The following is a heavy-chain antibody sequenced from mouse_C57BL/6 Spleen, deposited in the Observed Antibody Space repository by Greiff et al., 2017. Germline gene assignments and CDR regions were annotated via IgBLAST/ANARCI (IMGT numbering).Heavy chain of an antibody. CDR2: IYPGSGST. D-gene: IGHD1-1*01. V-gene: IGHV1-55*01. CDR1: GYTFTSYW. CDR3: ARRLRGLDAMDY. J-gene: IGHJ4*01. Sequence: QVQLQQPGAELVKPGASVKMSCKASGYTFTSYWITWVKQRPGQGLEWIGDIYPGSGSTNYNEKFKSKATLTVDTSSSTAYMQSSSLTSEDSAVYYCARRLRGLDAMDYWGQGTSVTVSS.